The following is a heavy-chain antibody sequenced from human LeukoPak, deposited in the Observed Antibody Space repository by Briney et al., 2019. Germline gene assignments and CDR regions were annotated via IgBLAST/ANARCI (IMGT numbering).Heavy chain of an antibody. CDR2: INPNSGGT. CDR1: GYTFTGYY. V-gene: IGHV1-2*02. CDR3: ASIASTNYYGSGSYYRAETRSDY. J-gene: IGHJ4*02. D-gene: IGHD3-10*01. Sequence: ASVKVSCKASGYTFTGYYMHWVRQAPGQGLEWMGWINPNSGGTNYAQKFQGRVTMTRDTSISTAYMELSRLRSDDTAVYYCASIASTNYYGSGSYYRAETRSDYWGQGTLVTVSS.